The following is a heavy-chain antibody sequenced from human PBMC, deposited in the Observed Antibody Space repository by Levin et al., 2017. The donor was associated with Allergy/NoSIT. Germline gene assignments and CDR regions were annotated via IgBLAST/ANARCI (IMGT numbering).Heavy chain of an antibody. Sequence: LSLTCAASGFTFSSYGMHWVRQAPGKGLEWVAVIWYDGSNKYYADSVKGRFTISRDNSKNTLYLQMNSLRAEDTAVYYCARDRSLLVKGMDVWGQGTTVTVSS. CDR3: ARDRSLLVKGMDV. D-gene: IGHD3-3*01. V-gene: IGHV3-33*01. J-gene: IGHJ6*02. CDR1: GFTFSSYG. CDR2: IWYDGSNK.